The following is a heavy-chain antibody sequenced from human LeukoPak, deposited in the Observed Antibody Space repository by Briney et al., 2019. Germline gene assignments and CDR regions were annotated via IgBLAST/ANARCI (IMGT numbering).Heavy chain of an antibody. Sequence: PGGSLRLSCAASGFTFSSYGMHWVRQAPGKGLEWVAVISYDGSNKYYADSVKGRFTISRDNSKNTLYLQMNSLRAEDTAVYYCAKDSHSSSWYARDIDYWGQGTLVTVSS. CDR2: ISYDGSNK. CDR1: GFTFSSYG. V-gene: IGHV3-30*18. J-gene: IGHJ4*02. D-gene: IGHD6-13*01. CDR3: AKDSHSSSWYARDIDY.